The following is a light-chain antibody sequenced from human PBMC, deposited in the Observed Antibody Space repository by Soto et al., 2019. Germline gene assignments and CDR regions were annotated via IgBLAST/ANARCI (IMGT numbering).Light chain of an antibody. J-gene: IGLJ2*01. CDR3: QSYDSSLSVL. CDR2: GNS. V-gene: IGLV1-40*01. CDR1: SSNIGAGYD. Sequence: QSVLTQPPSVSGAPGQRVTISCTGSSSNIGAGYDVHWYQQLPGTAPKLLIYGNSNRPSGVPDVFSGSKSGTSAFLAITGVEAGDEADYYCQSYDSSLSVLFGGGTKLTVL.